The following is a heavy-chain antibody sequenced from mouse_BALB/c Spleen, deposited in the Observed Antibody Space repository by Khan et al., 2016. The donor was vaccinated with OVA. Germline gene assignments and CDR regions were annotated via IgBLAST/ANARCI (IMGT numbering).Heavy chain of an antibody. CDR2: IWAGGST. V-gene: IGHV2-9*02. CDR1: GFSFTSYG. D-gene: IGHD1-1*01. J-gene: IGHJ1*01. CDR3: ARETTVESYWYFDG. Sequence: QVQLKESGPGLVAPSQSLSITCTVSGFSFTSYGVHWVRQPPGKGLEWLVVIWAGGSTTYNSALLSRLSISKDNSKSQVFLKMNSLQTDDTAMYYGARETTVESYWYFDGWGAGTTVTVSS.